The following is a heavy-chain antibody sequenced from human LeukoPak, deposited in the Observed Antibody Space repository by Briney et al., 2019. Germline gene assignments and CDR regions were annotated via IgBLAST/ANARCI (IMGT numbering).Heavy chain of an antibody. J-gene: IGHJ3*02. CDR1: GFTFSSYS. Sequence: GGSLRLSCAASGFTFSSYSMNCVRQAPGKGLEWISYISSSSGTMLYSDSVKGRFTISRDNARNSLFLPMSSLRAEDTAVYFCARGGNYYNEAFDIWGRGTMVTVSS. CDR2: ISSSSGTM. V-gene: IGHV3-48*01. CDR3: ARGGNYYNEAFDI. D-gene: IGHD1-26*01.